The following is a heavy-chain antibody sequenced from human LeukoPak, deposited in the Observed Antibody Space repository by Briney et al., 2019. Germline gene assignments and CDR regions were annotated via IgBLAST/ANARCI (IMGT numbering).Heavy chain of an antibody. Sequence: GASVKVSCKASGYTFTSYGISWVRQAPGQGLEWMGWISAYNGNTNYAQKLQGRVTMTTDTSTSTAYMELRGLRSDDTAVYYCASQTAGGYFDYWGQGTLVTVSS. V-gene: IGHV1-18*01. J-gene: IGHJ4*02. CDR1: GYTFTSYG. CDR2: ISAYNGNT. CDR3: ASQTAGGYFDY. D-gene: IGHD2-21*02.